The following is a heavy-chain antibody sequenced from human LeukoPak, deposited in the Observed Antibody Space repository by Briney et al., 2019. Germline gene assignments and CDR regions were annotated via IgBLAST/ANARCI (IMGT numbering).Heavy chain of an antibody. CDR3: ARGGVFDY. D-gene: IGHD3-10*01. V-gene: IGHV4-34*01. CDR2: INHSGST. Sequence: SETLSLTCAVYGGSFSGYYWSWIRQPPGKGLEWIGEINHSGSTNYNPSLKSRVTLSVDTSKNQFSLKLSSVTAADTAVYYCARGGVFDYWGQGTLVTVSS. J-gene: IGHJ4*02. CDR1: GGSFSGYY.